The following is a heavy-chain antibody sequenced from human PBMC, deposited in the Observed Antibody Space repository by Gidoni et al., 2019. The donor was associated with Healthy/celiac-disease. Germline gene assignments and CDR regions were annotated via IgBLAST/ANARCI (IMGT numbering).Heavy chain of an antibody. V-gene: IGHV4-30-4*01. D-gene: IGHD3-3*01. Sequence: QVQLQESGPGLVKPSQTLSLICTVSGGSISSGDFYWSWIRHPPGKGLEWIGYIYYSGSTYYNPSLKSRVTISVDTSKNQFSLKLSSVTAADTAVYYCAGEASFYDFWSGSFGFDPWGQGTLVTVSS. CDR2: IYYSGST. CDR3: AGEASFYDFWSGSFGFDP. J-gene: IGHJ5*02. CDR1: GGSISSGDFY.